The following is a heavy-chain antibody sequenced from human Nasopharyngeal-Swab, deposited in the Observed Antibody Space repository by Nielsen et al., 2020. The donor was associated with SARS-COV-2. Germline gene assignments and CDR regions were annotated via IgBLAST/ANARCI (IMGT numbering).Heavy chain of an antibody. Sequence: SETLSLTCTVSGGSISNYYWAWIRQPPGKGLEWIGPIYYTGSATYNPSLKSRLTMSVDTSKNTCSLNLSSVTAADTAVYFCARGKGRFNFDFWGQGALVTVSS. CDR2: IYYTGSA. D-gene: IGHD3-3*01. CDR3: ARGKGRFNFDF. J-gene: IGHJ4*02. V-gene: IGHV4-59*01. CDR1: GGSISNYY.